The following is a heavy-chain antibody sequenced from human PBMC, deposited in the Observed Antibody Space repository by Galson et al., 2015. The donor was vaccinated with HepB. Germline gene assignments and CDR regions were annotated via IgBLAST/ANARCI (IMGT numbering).Heavy chain of an antibody. CDR1: GYTFTHYY. D-gene: IGHD1-26*01. CDR3: ATGLRIVGAYFDY. V-gene: IGHV1-46*01. CDR2: VDPGSGST. J-gene: IGHJ4*02. Sequence: SVKVSCKASGYTFTHYYMHWVRQAPGQGLEWMGLVDPGSGSTSYTQEFQGRVTMTRDTSTSTVNMELSGLTSEDTAVYYCATGLRIVGAYFDYWGQGTLVTVSS.